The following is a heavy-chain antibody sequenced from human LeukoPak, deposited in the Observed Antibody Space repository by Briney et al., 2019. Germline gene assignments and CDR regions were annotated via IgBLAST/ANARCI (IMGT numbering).Heavy chain of an antibody. V-gene: IGHV1-24*01. CDR2: FDSDDGET. Sequence: ASVKVSCKVSGYTLTELSMHWVRQAPGKGLEWMGGFDSDDGETIYAQKFQGRVTMTEDTSTDTAYMDLSSLRSEDTAVYYCATVSVRYSYGYRYYYGMDVWGQGTTVTVSS. J-gene: IGHJ6*02. CDR1: GYTLTELS. CDR3: ATVSVRYSYGYRYYYGMDV. D-gene: IGHD5-18*01.